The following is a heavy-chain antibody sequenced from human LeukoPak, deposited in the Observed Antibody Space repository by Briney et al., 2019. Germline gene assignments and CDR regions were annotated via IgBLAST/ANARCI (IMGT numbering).Heavy chain of an antibody. CDR1: GFTFSSYS. D-gene: IGHD5-18*01. V-gene: IGHV3-21*01. Sequence: GGSLRLSCAASGFTFSSYSMNWVRQAPGKGLEWVSPISSSSSSIYYADSVKDRFTISRDNAKNSLYLQMNSLRAEDTAVYYCARASGDIVETATMGSYWGQGTLVTVSS. CDR2: ISSSSSSI. J-gene: IGHJ4*02. CDR3: ARASGDIVETATMGSY.